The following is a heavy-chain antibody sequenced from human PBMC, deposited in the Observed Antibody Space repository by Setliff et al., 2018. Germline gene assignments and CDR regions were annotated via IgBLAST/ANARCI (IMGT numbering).Heavy chain of an antibody. CDR2: TIPSFGST. D-gene: IGHD3-10*01. Sequence: SVKVSCKASGGTFRSYGISWVRQAPGQGLEWMGGTIPSFGSTNYAQKFQDRVTIITXXXTSXXXXXXXXXXXXXXXVYYCAREGVDTRSSTDYRYYMDVWGKGTTVTVSS. CDR1: GGTFRSYG. J-gene: IGHJ6*03. V-gene: IGHV1-69*05. CDR3: AREGVDTRSSTDYRYYMDV.